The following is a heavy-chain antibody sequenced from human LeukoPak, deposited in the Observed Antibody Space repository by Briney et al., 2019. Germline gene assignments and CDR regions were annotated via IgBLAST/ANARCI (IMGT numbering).Heavy chain of an antibody. Sequence: GGSLRLSCAASKFTFSDYSMSWVRQAPGKGLEWVSSISSIRNYIYYADSVKGRFTISRDNAKNSLFLQMNSLRADDTALYYCARDLLDDFSLDYWGQGTLVTVSS. CDR2: ISSIRNYI. CDR3: ARDLLDDFSLDY. V-gene: IGHV3-21*01. D-gene: IGHD3/OR15-3a*01. J-gene: IGHJ4*02. CDR1: KFTFSDYS.